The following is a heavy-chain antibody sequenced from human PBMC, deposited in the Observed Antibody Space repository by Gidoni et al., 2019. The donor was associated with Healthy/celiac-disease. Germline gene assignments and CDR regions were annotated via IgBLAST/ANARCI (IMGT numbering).Heavy chain of an antibody. CDR2: ISYDGSNK. CDR3: AKGYGGYLWGAFDY. CDR1: GVTVSSYG. Sequence: QVQLVESGGGVVKTGRYLRLSGAGAGVTVSSYGMHWVRQAPGKGLEWVAVISYDGSNKYYADSVKGRFTISRDHSKNTLYLQMNSLRAEDTAVYYCAKGYGGYLWGAFDYWGQGTLVTVSS. V-gene: IGHV3-30*18. J-gene: IGHJ4*02. D-gene: IGHD4-17*01.